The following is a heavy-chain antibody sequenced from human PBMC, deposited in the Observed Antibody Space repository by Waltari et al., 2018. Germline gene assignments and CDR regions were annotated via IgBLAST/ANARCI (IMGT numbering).Heavy chain of an antibody. J-gene: IGHJ4*02. CDR1: GCPFSTYF. CDR2: ISDGGGSI. CDR3: ARGSGVDY. V-gene: IGHV3-23*01. D-gene: IGHD7-27*01. Sequence: EVQLLESGGGLVQPGGSLSLSCAASGCPFSTYFMNWVRQAPGKGLEWVSSISDGGGSINYADSVKGRFTISRDNSKNTVYLQMKSLRAEDTAVYYCARGSGVDYWGQGTLVTISS.